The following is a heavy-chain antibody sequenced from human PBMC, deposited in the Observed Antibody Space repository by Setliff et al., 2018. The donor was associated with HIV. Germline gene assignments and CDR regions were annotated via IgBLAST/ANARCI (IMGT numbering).Heavy chain of an antibody. Sequence: SVKVSCKASGGTFSSYAISGVRQAPGQGLEWMGGIIPILGIANYAQKFQGRVTNTADKSTGTAYMELSSLRSEDTAVYYCARTFPGSLYYFDYWGQGTLVTVSS. J-gene: IGHJ4*02. CDR2: IIPILGIA. CDR1: GGTFSSYA. D-gene: IGHD3-10*01. V-gene: IGHV1-69*10. CDR3: ARTFPGSLYYFDY.